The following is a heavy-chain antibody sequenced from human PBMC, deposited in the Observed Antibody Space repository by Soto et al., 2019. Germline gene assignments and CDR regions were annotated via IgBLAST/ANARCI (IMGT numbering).Heavy chain of an antibody. D-gene: IGHD6-6*01. V-gene: IGHV4-34*01. Sequence: SETLSLTCAVYGGSFSGYYWSWIRQPPGKGLEWIGEINHSGSTNYNPSLKSRVTISVDTSKNQFSLKLSSVTAADTAVYYCARGRRIAARRGFDWFDPWGQGTLVTVSS. CDR1: GGSFSGYY. CDR3: ARGRRIAARRGFDWFDP. J-gene: IGHJ5*02. CDR2: INHSGST.